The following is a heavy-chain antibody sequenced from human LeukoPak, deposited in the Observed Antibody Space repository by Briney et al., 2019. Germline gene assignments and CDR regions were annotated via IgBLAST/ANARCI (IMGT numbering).Heavy chain of an antibody. J-gene: IGHJ6*02. D-gene: IGHD2-15*01. V-gene: IGHV4-34*01. CDR1: GGSFSGHY. CDR3: ARGSYCSGGSCYLRYYYYGMDV. CDR2: INHSGST. Sequence: SETLSLTCAVYGGSFSGHYWSWIRQPPGKGLEWIGEINHSGSTNYNPSLKSRVTISEDTSKNQFSLKLSSVTAADTAVYYCARGSYCSGGSCYLRYYYYGMDVWGQGTTVTVSS.